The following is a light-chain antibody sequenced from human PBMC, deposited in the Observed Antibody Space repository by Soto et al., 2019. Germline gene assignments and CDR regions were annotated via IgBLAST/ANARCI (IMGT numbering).Light chain of an antibody. CDR3: QQYAGYSRT. CDR1: QSIGRW. CDR2: DAS. J-gene: IGKJ1*01. Sequence: DIQMTQSPSTLSASVGDRVSITCRASQSIGRWLAWYQQKSGKAPKLLIYDASNLESGVPSRFSGRGSGTEFTLTISSLQPDDFATYYCQQYAGYSRTFGQGTKVDIK. V-gene: IGKV1-5*01.